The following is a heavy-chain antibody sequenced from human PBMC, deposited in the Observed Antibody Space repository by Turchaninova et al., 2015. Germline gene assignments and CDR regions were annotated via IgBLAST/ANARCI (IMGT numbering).Heavy chain of an antibody. D-gene: IGHD3-22*01. V-gene: IGHV5-51*01. CDR3: ARRRHYYYDSSGYPAAWYFDY. J-gene: IGHJ4*02. CDR2: IYPGYSDT. Sequence: EVQLVQSGAGVKKPGASLNVTGKGSGHSVTSYVFGGLRHRPVKGRGGIGIIYPGYSDTRYSPAFQGQVTISADKSISTAYLQWSSLKASDTAMYYCARRRHYYYDSSGYPAAWYFDYWGQGTLVTVSS. CDR1: GHSVTSYV.